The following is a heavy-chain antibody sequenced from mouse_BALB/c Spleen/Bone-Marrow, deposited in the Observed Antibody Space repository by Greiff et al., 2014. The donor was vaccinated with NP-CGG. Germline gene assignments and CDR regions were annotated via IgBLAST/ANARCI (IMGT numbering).Heavy chain of an antibody. J-gene: IGHJ2*01. CDR1: GYSFTGYT. D-gene: IGHD2-2*01. V-gene: IGHV1-18*01. CDR3: GRGPPRYYGYGFDY. CDR2: INPYNGGT. Sequence: EVQLQQSGPELVKPGASMKISCKASGYSFTGYTMNWVKQSHGKNLEWIGLINPYNGGTRYNQKFKGKATLTVDKSSSTAYMELHSLASEDSAGDYWGRGPPRYYGYGFDYWGQGTTRTVSA.